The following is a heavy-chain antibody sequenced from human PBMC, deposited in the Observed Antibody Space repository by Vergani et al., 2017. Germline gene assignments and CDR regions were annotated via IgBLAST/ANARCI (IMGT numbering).Heavy chain of an antibody. CDR3: ARSHSAGWFNFDF. CDR2: ISASGDTT. J-gene: IGHJ4*02. Sequence: EVQRLESGGGLVKPGGSLRLSCASSGFSFSSYAMSWVRQSPEKGLEWVSAISASGDTTFYADAVKGRFTISRDNSKNTLYLQISSLRVEDSDVYFCARSHSAGWFNFDFWGQGTLVTVSS. V-gene: IGHV3-23*01. CDR1: GFSFSSYA. D-gene: IGHD6-19*01.